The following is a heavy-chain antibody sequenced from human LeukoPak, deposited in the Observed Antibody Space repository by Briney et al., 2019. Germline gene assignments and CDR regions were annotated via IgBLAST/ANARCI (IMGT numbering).Heavy chain of an antibody. CDR3: VRGYSYGYHVSKTYYFDY. CDR1: GFTFSSYS. CDR2: ISSSSSYI. V-gene: IGHV3-21*01. D-gene: IGHD5-18*01. Sequence: GGSMRLSCAASGFTFSSYSMNWVRHAPGKGLEWVSSISSSSSYIYYADSVKGRFTISRDNAKNSLYLQMNSLRAEDTAVYYCVRGYSYGYHVSKTYYFDYWGQGTLVTVSS. J-gene: IGHJ4*02.